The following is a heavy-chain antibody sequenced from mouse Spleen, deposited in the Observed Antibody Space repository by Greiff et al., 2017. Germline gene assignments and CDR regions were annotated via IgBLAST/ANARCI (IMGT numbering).Heavy chain of an antibody. CDR1: GFNIKDDY. Sequence: EVQLQQSGAELVRPGASVKLSCTASGFNIKDDYMHWVKQRPEQGLEWIGWIDPENGDTEYASKFQGKATITADTSSNTAYLQLSSLTSEDTAVYYCTTLSGYDEDWYFDVWGAGTTVTVSS. CDR2: IDPENGDT. J-gene: IGHJ1*01. CDR3: TTLSGYDEDWYFDV. V-gene: IGHV14-4*01. D-gene: IGHD2-2*01.